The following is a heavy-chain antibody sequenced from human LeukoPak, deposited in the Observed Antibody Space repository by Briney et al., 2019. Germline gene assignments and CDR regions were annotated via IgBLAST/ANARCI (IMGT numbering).Heavy chain of an antibody. CDR2: INTNTGNP. V-gene: IGHV7-4-1*02. Sequence: ASVKVSCKASGYTFTSYAMNWVRQAPGQGLEWMGWINTNTGNPTYAQGFTGRFVFSLDTSVSTAYLQISSLKAEDTAVYYCAREPHSSWYAPGYYYMDVWGKGTTVTVSS. D-gene: IGHD6-13*01. CDR1: GYTFTSYA. J-gene: IGHJ6*03. CDR3: AREPHSSWYAPGYYYMDV.